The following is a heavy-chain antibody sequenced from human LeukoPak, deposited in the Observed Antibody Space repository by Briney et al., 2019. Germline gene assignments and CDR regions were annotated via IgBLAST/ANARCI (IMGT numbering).Heavy chain of an antibody. D-gene: IGHD6-19*01. J-gene: IGHJ4*02. CDR1: GFTFSSYS. V-gene: IGHV3-21*01. Sequence: GGSLRLSCAASGFTFSSYSMNWVRQAPGKGLEWVSSISSSSSYIYYADSVKGRFTISRDNAKNSLYLQMNSLRAEDTAVYYCATDPPSGWYIHYFDYWGQGTLATVYS. CDR3: ATDPPSGWYIHYFDY. CDR2: ISSSSSYI.